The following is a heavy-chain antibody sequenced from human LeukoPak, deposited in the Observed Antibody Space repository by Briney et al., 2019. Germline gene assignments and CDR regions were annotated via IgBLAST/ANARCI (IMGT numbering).Heavy chain of an antibody. CDR2: IWYDGSNK. D-gene: IGHD3-9*01. CDR1: GFTFSSYG. V-gene: IGHV3-33*01. Sequence: GSLRLSCAASGFTFSSYGMHWVRQAPGKGLEWVAVIWYDGSNKYYADSVKGRFTISRDNSKHTLYLQMNSLRAEDTAVYYCARDGVYDILTGYSSDYFDYWGQGTLVTVSS. J-gene: IGHJ4*02. CDR3: ARDGVYDILTGYSSDYFDY.